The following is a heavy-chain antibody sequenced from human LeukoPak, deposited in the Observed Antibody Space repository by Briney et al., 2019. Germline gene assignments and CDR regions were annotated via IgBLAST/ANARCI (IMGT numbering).Heavy chain of an antibody. Sequence: PSETPSLTCSVSGDSIRSGDSYWGWIRQDARKGLEWIASIYYVGSPHYNPSLNSRRVTLSVDTTKNQFSLTLTSVTAADTAIYYCARLPITKRAMDVWGQGTTVTVSS. J-gene: IGHJ6*02. CDR3: ARLPITKRAMDV. V-gene: IGHV4-39*01. CDR1: GDSIRSGDSY. CDR2: IYYVGSP. D-gene: IGHD3-3*01.